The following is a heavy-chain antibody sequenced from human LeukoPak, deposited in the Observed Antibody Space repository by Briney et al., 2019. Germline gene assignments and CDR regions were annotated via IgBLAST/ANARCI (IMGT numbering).Heavy chain of an antibody. CDR1: GYIFTSYW. CDR2: XYPGDSDT. D-gene: IGHD2-15*01. CDR3: ARPAEYCSGGSCYSTLSFDY. V-gene: IGHV5-51*01. Sequence: ISGXGXGYIFTSYWIGGGRQMPGKGLEWMXXXYPGDSDTRYSPSFQGQVTISADKSISTAYLQWSSLKASDTAMYYCARPAEYCSGGSCYSTLSFDYWGQGTLVTVSS. J-gene: IGHJ4*02.